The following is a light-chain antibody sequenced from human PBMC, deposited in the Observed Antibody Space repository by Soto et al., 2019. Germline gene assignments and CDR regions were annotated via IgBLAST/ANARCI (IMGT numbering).Light chain of an antibody. J-gene: IGKJ2*01. CDR1: QSISSW. V-gene: IGKV1-5*03. CDR2: KAS. CDR3: QQYKSYPYT. Sequence: DIQMTQSPSTLSASVGDRVTITCRASQSISSWLAWYQQKPGKAPKLLIYKASSLESGVPSRFSGSGSGTEFTLTLSSLQPDDFATYHCQQYKSYPYTFGQGTKLEIK.